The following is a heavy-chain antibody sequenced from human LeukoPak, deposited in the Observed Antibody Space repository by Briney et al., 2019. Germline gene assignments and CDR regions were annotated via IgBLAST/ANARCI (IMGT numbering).Heavy chain of an antibody. Sequence: GGSLRLSCAASGFTFSSYWMSWVRQAPGKGLEWVANIKQDGSEKYYVDSVKGRFTISRDNAKNSLYLQMNSLRAEDTAVYYCARQQLRLGELSLDYWGQGTLVTVSS. V-gene: IGHV3-7*01. CDR2: IKQDGSEK. J-gene: IGHJ4*02. CDR3: ARQQLRLGELSLDY. CDR1: GFTFSSYW. D-gene: IGHD3-16*02.